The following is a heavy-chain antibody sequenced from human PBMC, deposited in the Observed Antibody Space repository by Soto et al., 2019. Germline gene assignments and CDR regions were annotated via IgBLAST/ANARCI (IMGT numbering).Heavy chain of an antibody. CDR2: IIPIFGTA. D-gene: IGHD6-13*01. CDR1: GDTFSSYA. CDR3: ARSRHSSSWYFDY. J-gene: IGHJ4*02. Sequence: VNVYCNASGDTFSSYAISWVRQTPGQGLEWMGGIIPIFGTANYAQKFQGRVTITADESTSTAYMELSSLRSEDTAVYYCARSRHSSSWYFDYWGQGTLVTVSS. V-gene: IGHV1-69*13.